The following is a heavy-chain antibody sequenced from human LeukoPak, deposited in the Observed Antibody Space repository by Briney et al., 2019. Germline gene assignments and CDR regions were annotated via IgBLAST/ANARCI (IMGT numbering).Heavy chain of an antibody. J-gene: IGHJ4*02. Sequence: GGSLRLSCAAYGFTFSDYYMGWIRQAPGKGLEWVSYISSSSSYTNYADSVKGRFTISRDNAKNSLYLQMNSLRAEDTAVYYCAREGSSSSCNFDYWGQGTLVTVSS. CDR1: GFTFSDYY. CDR2: ISSSSSYT. V-gene: IGHV3-11*05. D-gene: IGHD6-13*01. CDR3: AREGSSSSCNFDY.